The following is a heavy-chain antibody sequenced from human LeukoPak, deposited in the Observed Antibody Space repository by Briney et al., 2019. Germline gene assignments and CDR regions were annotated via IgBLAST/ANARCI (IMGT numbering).Heavy chain of an antibody. Sequence: SETLSLTCAVYGGSFSGYYWSWIRQPPGKGLEWIGYIYYSGSTYYNPSLKSRVTISVDTSKNQFSLKLSSVTAADTAVYYCARTGPFDYWGQGTLVTVSS. D-gene: IGHD3-10*01. J-gene: IGHJ4*02. V-gene: IGHV4-30-4*08. CDR1: GGSFSGYY. CDR2: IYYSGST. CDR3: ARTGPFDY.